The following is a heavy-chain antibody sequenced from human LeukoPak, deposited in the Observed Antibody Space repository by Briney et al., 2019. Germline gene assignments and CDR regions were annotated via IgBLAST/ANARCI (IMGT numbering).Heavy chain of an antibody. CDR1: GFTFSSYA. CDR3: ARGAYSYGLDAFDI. V-gene: IGHV3-13*01. J-gene: IGHJ3*02. CDR2: IGTAGDT. D-gene: IGHD5-18*01. Sequence: GRSLRLSCAASGFTFSSYAMHWVRQATGKGLEWVSAIGTAGDTYYPGSVKGRFTISRENAKNSLHLQMNSLRAGDTAVYYCARGAYSYGLDAFDIWGQGTMVTVSS.